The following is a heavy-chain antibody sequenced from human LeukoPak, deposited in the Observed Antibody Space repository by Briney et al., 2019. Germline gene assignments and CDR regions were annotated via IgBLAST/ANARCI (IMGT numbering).Heavy chain of an antibody. V-gene: IGHV3-21*01. CDR2: ISSSSSYV. CDR3: ASPDNYYGSGSYVI. J-gene: IGHJ4*02. CDR1: GFTFSSYS. Sequence: GGSLRLSCAASGFTFSSYSMNWVRQAPGKGLEWVSSISSSSSYVYYADSVKGRFTISRDNAKNSLYLQMNSLRAEDTAVYYCASPDNYYGSGSYVIWGQGTLVTVSS. D-gene: IGHD3-10*01.